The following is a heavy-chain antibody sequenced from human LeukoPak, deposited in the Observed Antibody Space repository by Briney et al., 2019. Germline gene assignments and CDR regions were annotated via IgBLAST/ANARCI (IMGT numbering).Heavy chain of an antibody. CDR3: ARMERGYSYGYGVLFDY. V-gene: IGHV4-4*07. D-gene: IGHD5-18*01. J-gene: IGHJ4*02. CDR2: IYTSGST. CDR1: GGSISSYY. Sequence: SETLSLTCTVSGGSISSYYWSWIRQPAGKGLEWIGRIYTSGSTNYNPSLKSRVTMSVDTSKNQFSPKLSSVTAADTAVYYCARMERGYSYGYGVLFDYWGQGTLVTVSS.